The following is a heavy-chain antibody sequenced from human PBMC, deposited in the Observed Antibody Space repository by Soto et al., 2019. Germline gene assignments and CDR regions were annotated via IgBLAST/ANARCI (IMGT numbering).Heavy chain of an antibody. Sequence: SETLSLTCTVSGDSISSGGSYWTWIRQHPGKGLEWIGYIYYIGSTYYNPSLKSRVTISLDTSKNQFSLKLSSVTAADTAVYYCARSVFPWGQGTLVTVSS. CDR3: ARSVFP. J-gene: IGHJ5*02. V-gene: IGHV4-31*03. CDR1: GDSISSGGSY. CDR2: IYYIGST.